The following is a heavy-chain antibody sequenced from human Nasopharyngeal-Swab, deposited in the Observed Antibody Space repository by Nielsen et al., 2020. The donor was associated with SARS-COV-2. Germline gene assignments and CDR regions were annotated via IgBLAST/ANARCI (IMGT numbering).Heavy chain of an antibody. V-gene: IGHV5-10-1*01. D-gene: IGHD3-9*01. CDR2: IDPSDSYT. Sequence: KVSCKGSGYSFTSYWISWVRQMPGKGLEWMGRIDPSDSYTNYSPSFQGHVTISADKSISTAYLQWSSLKASDTAMYYCARPILTGYYIGWFDPWGQGTLVTVSS. CDR1: GYSFTSYW. J-gene: IGHJ5*02. CDR3: ARPILTGYYIGWFDP.